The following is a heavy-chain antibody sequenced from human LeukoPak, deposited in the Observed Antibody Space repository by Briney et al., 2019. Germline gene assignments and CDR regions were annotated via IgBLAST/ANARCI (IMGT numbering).Heavy chain of an antibody. V-gene: IGHV3-13*01. CDR1: GFTFSSYD. Sequence: GGSLRLSCAASGFTFSSYDMHWVRQATGKGLEWVSAIGTAGDTYYPGSVKGRFTISRKNAKNSLYLQMNSLRARDTAVYYCARGVQGGSYFRNWGQGTLVTVSS. D-gene: IGHD1-26*01. CDR2: IGTAGDT. J-gene: IGHJ1*01. CDR3: ARGVQGGSYFRN.